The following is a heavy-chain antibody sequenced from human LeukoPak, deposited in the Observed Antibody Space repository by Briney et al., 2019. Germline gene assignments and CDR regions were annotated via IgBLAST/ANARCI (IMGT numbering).Heavy chain of an antibody. CDR2: IYPGDSDT. CDR3: ARHGDSSSQWFQH. D-gene: IGHD6-13*01. Sequence: KGGEFLKISCKGSGYSFTSYWIGWVRQMPGKGLEWMGIIYPGDSDTRYSPSFQGQVTISADKSISTAYLQWSSLKASDTAIYYCARHGDSSSQWFQHWGQGTLVTVSS. CDR1: GYSFTSYW. V-gene: IGHV5-51*01. J-gene: IGHJ1*01.